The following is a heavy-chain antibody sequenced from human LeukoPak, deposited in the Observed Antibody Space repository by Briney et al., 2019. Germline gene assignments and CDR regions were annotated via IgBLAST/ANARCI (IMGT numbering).Heavy chain of an antibody. CDR3: AREGRAAADTNWFDP. V-gene: IGHV1-2*02. CDR1: GYTFTSYY. J-gene: IGHJ5*02. D-gene: IGHD6-13*01. CDR2: INPNSAGT. Sequence: ASVKVSCKASGYTFTSYYIHWVRQAPGQGLEWMGWINPNSAGTTFAQKFQGRVSMTRDSSISTAYMELRRLTSDDTAVYYCAREGRAAADTNWFDPWGQGTLVTVS.